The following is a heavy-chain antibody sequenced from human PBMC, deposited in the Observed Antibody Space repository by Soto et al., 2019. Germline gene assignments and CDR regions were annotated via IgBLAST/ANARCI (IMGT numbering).Heavy chain of an antibody. CDR1: GFSLSTSGVG. J-gene: IGHJ4*02. CDR3: AHSFYDYLWGSMGYFDY. V-gene: IGHV2-5*02. CDR2: IYLDDDK. D-gene: IGHD3-16*01. Sequence: QLTLREAGPTLVKPTQTLTLTGTLSGFSLSTSGVGVGWIRQPPGKALEWLAIIYLDDDKRYTPSLKSMLTITKDTSENQVVLTMTNMDPVDTATYYCAHSFYDYLWGSMGYFDYWGQGTLVTVSS.